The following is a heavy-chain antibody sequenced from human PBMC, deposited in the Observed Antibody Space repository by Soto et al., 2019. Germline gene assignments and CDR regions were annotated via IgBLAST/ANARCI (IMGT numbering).Heavy chain of an antibody. D-gene: IGHD2-15*01. V-gene: IGHV4-59*12. CDR1: GGSISSYY. CDR2: IYYSGST. Sequence: SETLSLTCTVSGGSISSYYWSWIRQPPGKGLEWIGYIYYSGSTNYNPSLKSRVTISVDTSKNQFSLKLSSVTAADTAVYYCARDREDVVVVAATPFHGMDVWGQGTTVTVSS. CDR3: ARDREDVVVVAATPFHGMDV. J-gene: IGHJ6*02.